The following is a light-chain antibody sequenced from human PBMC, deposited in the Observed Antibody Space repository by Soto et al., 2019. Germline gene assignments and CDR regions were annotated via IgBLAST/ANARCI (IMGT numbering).Light chain of an antibody. CDR2: DAS. Sequence: EIVLTQSPATLSLSPGERATLSCRASQSVSSYLAWYQQKPGQAPRLLIYDASNRATGIPARFSGSGSGTDFTLTISSLEPEDFAVYYCQQRSDPLTFGGRTKVDIK. CDR1: QSVSSY. CDR3: QQRSDPLT. V-gene: IGKV3-11*01. J-gene: IGKJ4*01.